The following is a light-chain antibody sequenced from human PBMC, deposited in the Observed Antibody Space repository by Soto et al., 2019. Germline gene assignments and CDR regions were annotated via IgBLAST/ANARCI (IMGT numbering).Light chain of an antibody. V-gene: IGLV2-14*01. CDR3: ASYTTSSTYV. Sequence: QVALTQPAPVFGSPGQSIAISCTGTSSDVGGYSYVSWYQQQPGKAPKLVISDVSNRPSGVSDRFSGSKSGNTASLTISGLQTEDEADYYCASYTTSSTYVFGTGTKVTV. J-gene: IGLJ1*01. CDR2: DVS. CDR1: SSDVGGYSY.